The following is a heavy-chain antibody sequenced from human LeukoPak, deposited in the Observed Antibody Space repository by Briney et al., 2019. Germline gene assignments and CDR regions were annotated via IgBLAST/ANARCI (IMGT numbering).Heavy chain of an antibody. V-gene: IGHV3-11*01. D-gene: IGHD3-10*01. CDR2: ISSSGSTI. CDR3: AKARGSYDYVLDY. Sequence: PGGSLRLSCAASGFTFSDYYMSWIRQAPGKGLEWVSYISSSGSTIYYADSVKGRFTISRDNAKNSLYLQMNSLRAEDTAVYYCAKARGSYDYVLDYWGQGTLVTVSS. CDR1: GFTFSDYY. J-gene: IGHJ4*02.